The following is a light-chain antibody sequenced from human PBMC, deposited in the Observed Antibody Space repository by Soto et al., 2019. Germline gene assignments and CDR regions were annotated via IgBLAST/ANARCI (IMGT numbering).Light chain of an antibody. CDR2: GNS. V-gene: IGLV1-40*01. CDR1: SSNIGAGYD. CDR3: QSYDSSLSSPV. Sequence: QSVLTQPPSVSGAPGQRVTISCTGSSSNIGAGYDVHWYQQLPGTAPKLLIYGNSNRPSGVPDRFSGSKSGTSASLAITGLQAEDEADYYFQSYDSSLSSPVFGGGTKVPVL. J-gene: IGLJ3*02.